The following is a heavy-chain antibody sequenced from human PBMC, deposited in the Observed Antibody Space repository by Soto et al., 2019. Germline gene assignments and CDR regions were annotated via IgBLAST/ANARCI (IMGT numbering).Heavy chain of an antibody. CDR2: ISAYNDDT. D-gene: IGHD1-1*01. J-gene: IGHJ6*02. Sequence: QVQLVQSGAEVKKPGASVKVSCKASGYSFSSYGISWVRQAPGQGLEWMGWISAYNDDTNYAQILQGRVTMTTDTSTSTAYMELRSLRSDDTAVYYCARERRDAYNLFYGMDVWGQGTMVTVSS. V-gene: IGHV1-18*01. CDR3: ARERRDAYNLFYGMDV. CDR1: GYSFSSYG.